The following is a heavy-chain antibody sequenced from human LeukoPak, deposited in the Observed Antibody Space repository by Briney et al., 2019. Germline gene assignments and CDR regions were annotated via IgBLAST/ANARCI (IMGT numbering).Heavy chain of an antibody. CDR1: GFTFSSYG. D-gene: IGHD3-22*01. CDR3: ARFGPGVVVITAAFDI. CDR2: IWYDGSNK. Sequence: GGSLRLSCAASGFTFSSYGMHWVRQAPGKGLEWVAVIWYDGSNKYYVDSVKGRFTISRDNSKNTLYLQMNSLRAEDTAVYYCARFGPGVVVITAAFDIWGQGTMVTVSS. V-gene: IGHV3-33*01. J-gene: IGHJ3*02.